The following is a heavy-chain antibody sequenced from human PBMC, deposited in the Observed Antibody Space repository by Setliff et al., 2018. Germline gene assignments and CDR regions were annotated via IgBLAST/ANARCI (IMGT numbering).Heavy chain of an antibody. V-gene: IGHV3-9*01. CDR3: ARGHCTTISCFLDH. D-gene: IGHD2-8*01. CDR1: GFTFSRYW. J-gene: IGHJ4*02. Sequence: PGGSLRLSCAASGFTFSRYWMHWVRQTPGKGLEWVSGIRAGSDNIAYADSVKGRFTISRDNAKNSLYLQLDSLRPDDTAFYYCARGHCTTISCFLDHWGQGIMVTVSS. CDR2: IRAGSDNI.